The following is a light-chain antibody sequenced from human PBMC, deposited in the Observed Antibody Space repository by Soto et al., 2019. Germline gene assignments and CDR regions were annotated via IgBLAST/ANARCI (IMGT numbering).Light chain of an antibody. CDR2: AAS. CDR1: QSISSY. J-gene: IGKJ1*01. Sequence: DIQMTQSPSSLSASVGDRVTITCRASQSISSYLNWYQQKPGKAPKLLIYAASSLQSGVPSRFSGSGSGTEFALTVSSLHPDDFATYYCLQYLTYPWTFGQGTKVDIK. V-gene: IGKV1-39*01. CDR3: LQYLTYPWT.